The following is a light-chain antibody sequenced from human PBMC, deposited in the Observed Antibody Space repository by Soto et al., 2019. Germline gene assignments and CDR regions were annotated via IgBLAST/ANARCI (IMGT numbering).Light chain of an antibody. CDR2: GAS. J-gene: IGKJ4*01. CDR3: QQYNRWPPLT. Sequence: EIVMTQSPATLSVSPGERATLSCRASQSVSSNLAWYQQKPGQAPRLLIHGASNRATGIPARFSGSGSGTEFTLTISSLQSEDFAVYYGQQYNRWPPLTFGGGTKVEIK. V-gene: IGKV3-15*01. CDR1: QSVSSN.